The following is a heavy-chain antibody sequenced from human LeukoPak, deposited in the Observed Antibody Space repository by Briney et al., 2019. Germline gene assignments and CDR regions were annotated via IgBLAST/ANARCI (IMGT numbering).Heavy chain of an antibody. D-gene: IGHD2-15*01. CDR2: VDTSGST. J-gene: IGHJ4*02. V-gene: IGHV4-61*02. Sequence: PSQTLSLTCAVSGASIIGGSYYWTWIRQPAGKGLEWIGRVDTSGSTNYSPSLKSRVTISLDTSTNQFSLRLTSVTAADTAVYYCARVLPGPHFDSWGQGTLVTVSS. CDR1: GASIIGGSYY. CDR3: ARVLPGPHFDS.